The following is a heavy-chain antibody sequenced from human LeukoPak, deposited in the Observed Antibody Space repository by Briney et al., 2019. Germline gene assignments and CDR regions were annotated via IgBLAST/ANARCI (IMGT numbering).Heavy chain of an antibody. Sequence: ASVKVSCKASGYILSRYGISWVRQAPGQGLEWMGWISVYNDNTKYAQKLQGRLTMTTDTSTSTAYMELRNLRSDDTAVYYCSRDGTFYSGSYSYYFDYWGQGTLVTVSS. CDR1: GYILSRYG. CDR2: ISVYNDNT. D-gene: IGHD1-26*01. V-gene: IGHV1-18*01. CDR3: SRDGTFYSGSYSYYFDY. J-gene: IGHJ4*02.